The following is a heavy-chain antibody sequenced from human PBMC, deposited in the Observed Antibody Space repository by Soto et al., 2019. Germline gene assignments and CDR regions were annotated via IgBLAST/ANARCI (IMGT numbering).Heavy chain of an antibody. Sequence: VQLLQSGAEVRKPGASVKVSCKASGYKFTNYGMHWVRQAPGQNFEWMGWISVALGATRYSQKFDGRVTIARNTSASTVYMELRGLTSEETAIYYCARDVAASAFDYWGQGNLVTVSS. CDR3: ARDVAASAFDY. D-gene: IGHD2-21*02. J-gene: IGHJ4*02. CDR1: GYKFTNYG. CDR2: ISVALGAT. V-gene: IGHV1-3*01.